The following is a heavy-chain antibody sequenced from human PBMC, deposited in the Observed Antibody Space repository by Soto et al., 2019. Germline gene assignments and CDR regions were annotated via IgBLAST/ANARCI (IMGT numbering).Heavy chain of an antibody. CDR1: GYICSNYP. D-gene: IGHD3-3*02. J-gene: IGHJ5*02. V-gene: IGHV1-3*01. Sequence: GAVKVSCKASGYICSNYPIQWVCKAGSQGLEWLGYINPGNGNRKYSQKFQGRLTLTRDTSANTVYTELRSLTSRDTAMYYWARVVRHFSSSADKWFDPWGQGTLVTVSS. CDR2: INPGNGNR. CDR3: ARVVRHFSSSADKWFDP.